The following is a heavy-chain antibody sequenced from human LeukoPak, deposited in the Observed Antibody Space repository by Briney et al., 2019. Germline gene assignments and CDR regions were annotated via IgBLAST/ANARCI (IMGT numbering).Heavy chain of an antibody. CDR3: AREKDYGDYADWFDP. CDR2: IYNSGST. V-gene: IGHV4-59*01. J-gene: IGHJ5*02. D-gene: IGHD4-17*01. Sequence: PSETLSLTCTVSGGSISSYYWSWIRQPPGKGLERIGYIYNSGSTNYNPSLKSRVTISVDTSKNQFSLKLSSVTAADTAVYYCAREKDYGDYADWFDPWGQGTLVTVSS. CDR1: GGSISSYY.